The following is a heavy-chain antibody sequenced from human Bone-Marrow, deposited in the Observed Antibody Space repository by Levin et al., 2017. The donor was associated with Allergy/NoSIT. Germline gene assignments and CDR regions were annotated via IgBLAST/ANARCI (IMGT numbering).Heavy chain of an antibody. CDR3: VKDRGSTRWYFDY. CDR1: GLVFSNYA. V-gene: IGHV3-23*01. D-gene: IGHD4-23*01. CDR2: ITGSGGRT. J-gene: IGHJ4*02. Sequence: GGSLRLSCVGSGLVFSNYAMSWVRQAPGKGLEWASTITGSGGRTDYADSVKGRFTISRDNSKNTLYLQMNSLRAEDTAVYYCVKDRGSTRWYFDYWGQGALVTVSS.